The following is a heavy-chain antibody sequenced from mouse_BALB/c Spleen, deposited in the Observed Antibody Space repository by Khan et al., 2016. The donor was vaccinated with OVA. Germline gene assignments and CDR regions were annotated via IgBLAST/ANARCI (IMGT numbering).Heavy chain of an antibody. V-gene: IGHV5-6*01. Sequence: EVELVESGGDVVKPGGSLKLSCAASGFTFSTYGMSWVRQTPDKRLEWVATVSTGGHYTYYPDNVKGRFTIYRDNAKNTLYLQISILKSVDTSMFYCARLAYYYGSEGFAYWGQGTLVTVSA. CDR1: GFTFSTYG. CDR3: ARLAYYYGSEGFAY. D-gene: IGHD1-1*01. J-gene: IGHJ3*01. CDR2: VSTGGHYT.